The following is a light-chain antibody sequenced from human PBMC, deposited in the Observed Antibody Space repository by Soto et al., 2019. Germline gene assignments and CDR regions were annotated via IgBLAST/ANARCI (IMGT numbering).Light chain of an antibody. CDR3: AAWDDSLSGVV. Sequence: QSVLTQPPSVSGTPGQRVTISCSGSSSNIGNNYVYWYQQFPGTAPKLLILRNNQRPSGGPDRFSGSKSGSSASRAVSGLRSEDEADYYYAAWDDSLSGVVFGGGTKLTVL. V-gene: IGLV1-47*01. CDR2: RNN. CDR1: SSNIGNNY. J-gene: IGLJ2*01.